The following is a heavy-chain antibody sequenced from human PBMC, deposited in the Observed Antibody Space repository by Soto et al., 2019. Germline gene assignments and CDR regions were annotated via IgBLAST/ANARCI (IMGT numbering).Heavy chain of an antibody. CDR3: ARRELNGMDV. J-gene: IGHJ6*04. D-gene: IGHD1-7*01. CDR1: CGSISSYY. CDR2: IYYSGST. Sequence: PETLSLTCTVACGSISSYYWSWIRQPPWKGLEWIGYIYYSGSTNYNPSLKSRVTISVDTSKNQFSLKMISVIAADTDVYYCARRELNGMDVWGKGTTVT. V-gene: IGHV4-59*01.